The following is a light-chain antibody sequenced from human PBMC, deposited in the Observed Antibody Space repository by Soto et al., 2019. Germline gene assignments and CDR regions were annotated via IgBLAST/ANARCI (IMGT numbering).Light chain of an antibody. CDR2: DNT. CDR1: SSNIGNNY. J-gene: IGLJ3*02. V-gene: IGLV1-51*01. Sequence: QSVLTQPPSVSAAPGQKVTISCSGSSSNIGNNYLSWYQQLPGTAPKLLIYDNTKRPLGIPDRFSGSKSGTSATLGITGLQTGDEADYYCGTWDTSLRVGVFGGGTKVTVL. CDR3: GTWDTSLRVGV.